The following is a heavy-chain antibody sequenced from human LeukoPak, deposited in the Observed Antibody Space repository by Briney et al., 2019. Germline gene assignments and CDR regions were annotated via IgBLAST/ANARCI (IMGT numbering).Heavy chain of an antibody. CDR3: AGVSKTYSYGYLNDY. Sequence: PGGSLRLSCAASGFTFSGYWMSWVRQAPGKGLEWVANIKQDGSEKSYVDSVKGRFTISRDNAKNSLYLQMSSLRAEDTAVYYCAGVSKTYSYGYLNDYWGQGTLVTVSS. V-gene: IGHV3-7*01. CDR1: GFTFSGYW. D-gene: IGHD5-18*01. CDR2: IKQDGSEK. J-gene: IGHJ4*02.